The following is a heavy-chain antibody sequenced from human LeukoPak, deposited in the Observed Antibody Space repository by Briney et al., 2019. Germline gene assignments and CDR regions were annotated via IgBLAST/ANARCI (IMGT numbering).Heavy chain of an antibody. Sequence: ASVKVSCKASGYTFTGYYMHWVRQAPGQGLEWMGWINPNSGGTNYAQKFQGWVTMTRDTSINTAYMELSRLRSDDTAVYYCARGQLDANWFDPWGQGTLVTVSS. J-gene: IGHJ5*02. CDR2: INPNSGGT. V-gene: IGHV1-2*04. D-gene: IGHD1-1*01. CDR1: GYTFTGYY. CDR3: ARGQLDANWFDP.